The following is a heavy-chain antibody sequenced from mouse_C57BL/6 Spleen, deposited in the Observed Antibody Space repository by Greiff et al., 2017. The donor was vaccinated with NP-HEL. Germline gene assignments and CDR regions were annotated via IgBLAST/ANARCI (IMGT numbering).Heavy chain of an antibody. J-gene: IGHJ4*01. CDR1: GYSFTDYN. CDR2: INPNSGTT. D-gene: IGHD1-1*01. CDR3: ARSITTVVAGRGYAMSD. V-gene: IGHV1-39*01. Sequence: EVQLQQSGPELVKPGASVKISCKASGYSFTDYNMNWVKQSNGQSLEWIGVINPNSGTTSSTQKFKGKATLTVDQSSSTAYMLLNILTSEDSAFYYCARSITTVVAGRGYAMSDWGQGTSVTVSS.